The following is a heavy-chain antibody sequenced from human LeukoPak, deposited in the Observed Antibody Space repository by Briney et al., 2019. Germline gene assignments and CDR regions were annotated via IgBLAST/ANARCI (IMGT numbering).Heavy chain of an antibody. Sequence: GGSLDLSFAASGFTVSSNYMSWVRQAPGKGLGWVSVIYSCGSTHYADSVKGRFTISRDNSKNTLYLQMNSLRAEDTAVYYCARGHVDYDYVWGSYRYSVDWFDPWGQGTLVTVSS. V-gene: IGHV3-66*01. CDR2: IYSCGST. J-gene: IGHJ5*02. CDR3: ARGHVDYDYVWGSYRYSVDWFDP. D-gene: IGHD3-16*02. CDR1: GFTVSSNY.